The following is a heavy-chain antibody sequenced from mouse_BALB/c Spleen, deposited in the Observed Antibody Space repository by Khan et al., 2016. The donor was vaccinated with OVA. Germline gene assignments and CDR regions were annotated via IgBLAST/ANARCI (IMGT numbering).Heavy chain of an antibody. D-gene: IGHD4-1*01. J-gene: IGHJ3*01. CDR2: ISSGGGYT. Sequence: EVQVVESGGDLVKPGGSLKFSCAASGFTFSSYSMSWVRQTPDKRLEWVATISSGGGYTYYSDNVKGRFTISRDNAKNTLYLQMSSLQSEDTAMYYCASHLTGSFAYWGQGTLVTVSA. CDR1: GFTFSSYS. V-gene: IGHV5-6*01. CDR3: ASHLTGSFAY.